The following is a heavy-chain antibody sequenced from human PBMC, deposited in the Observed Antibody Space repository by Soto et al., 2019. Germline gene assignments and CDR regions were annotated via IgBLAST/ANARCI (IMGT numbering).Heavy chain of an antibody. D-gene: IGHD6-19*01. CDR3: AKTTDGWFSAFEI. J-gene: IGHJ3*02. V-gene: IGHV3-23*01. Sequence: VGSLRLSCAASGFTFNTYTMSWVRQAPGKGLEWVSAISGSGTTAYYADSVKGRFIFSRDNPKNTMYLQMNSLRAEDTAVYFCAKTTDGWFSAFEIWGQGTVVTVS. CDR1: GFTFNTYT. CDR2: ISGSGTTA.